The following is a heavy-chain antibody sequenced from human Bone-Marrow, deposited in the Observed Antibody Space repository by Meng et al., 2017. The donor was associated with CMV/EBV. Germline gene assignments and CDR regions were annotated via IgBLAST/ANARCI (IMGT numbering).Heavy chain of an antibody. Sequence: SCAASGFTVSSNSMSWVRQAPGKGLEWVSSISSSSSYIYYADSVKGRFTISRDNAKNSLYLQMNSLRAEDTAMYYCARASTSSGLDYWGQGTLVAVSS. CDR1: GFTVSSNS. CDR2: ISSSSSYI. CDR3: ARASTSSGLDY. J-gene: IGHJ4*02. V-gene: IGHV3-21*01. D-gene: IGHD2-2*01.